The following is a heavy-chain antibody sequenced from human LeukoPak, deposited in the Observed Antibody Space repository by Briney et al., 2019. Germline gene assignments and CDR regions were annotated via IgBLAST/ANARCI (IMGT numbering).Heavy chain of an antibody. CDR3: ARGDQWLPQFDY. V-gene: IGHV3-23*01. CDR2: ILSSGAST. J-gene: IGHJ4*02. D-gene: IGHD6-19*01. CDR1: GFTFSIYS. Sequence: GGSLRLSCAASGFTFSIYSMTWVRQAPGKGLEWVSTILSSGASTYFADSVKGRFTISRDNSKYTLYLQLNSLRAEDTAVYYCARGDQWLPQFDYWGQGTPVIVSS.